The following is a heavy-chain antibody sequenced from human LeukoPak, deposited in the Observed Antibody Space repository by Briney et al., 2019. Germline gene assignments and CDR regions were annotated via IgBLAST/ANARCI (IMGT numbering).Heavy chain of an antibody. J-gene: IGHJ4*02. Sequence: ASVKVSCKASGYTFTSYAMNWVRPAPGQGLEWMGWINTNTGNPTYAQGFTGRFVFSLDTSVSTAYLQISSLKAEDTAVYYCARGTITMIVVVNPGDYWGQGTLVTVSS. CDR2: INTNTGNP. D-gene: IGHD3-22*01. V-gene: IGHV7-4-1*02. CDR1: GYTFTSYA. CDR3: ARGTITMIVVVNPGDY.